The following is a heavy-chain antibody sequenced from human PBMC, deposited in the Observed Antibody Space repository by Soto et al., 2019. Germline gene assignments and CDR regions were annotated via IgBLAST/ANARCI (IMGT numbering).Heavy chain of an antibody. CDR1: GFTFSSYG. CDR2: ISYDGSNK. Sequence: PGGSLRLSCAASGFTFSSYGMHWVRQAPGKGLEWVAVISYDGSNKYYADSVKGRFTISRDNSKNTLYLQMNSLRAGDTAVYYCAASPYSSSWYVGYYYYYYGMDVWGQGTTVTVSS. J-gene: IGHJ6*02. V-gene: IGHV3-30*03. D-gene: IGHD6-13*01. CDR3: AASPYSSSWYVGYYYYYYGMDV.